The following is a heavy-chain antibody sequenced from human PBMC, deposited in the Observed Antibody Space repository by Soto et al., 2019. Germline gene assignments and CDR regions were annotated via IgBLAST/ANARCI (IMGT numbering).Heavy chain of an antibody. CDR1: GFTFSSYA. V-gene: IGHV3-23*01. J-gene: IGHJ3*02. CDR2: ISGSGGST. D-gene: IGHD2-2*01. Sequence: EVQLLESGGGLVQPGGSLSLSCAASGFTFSSYAMSWVRQAPGKGLEWVSAISGSGGSTYYADSVKGRFTISRDNSKNTLYLQMNSLRAEDTAVYYCAKNGDIVVVPAASMAFDIWGQGTMVTVSS. CDR3: AKNGDIVVVPAASMAFDI.